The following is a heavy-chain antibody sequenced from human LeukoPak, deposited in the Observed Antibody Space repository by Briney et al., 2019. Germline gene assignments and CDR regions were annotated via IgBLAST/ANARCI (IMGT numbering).Heavy chain of an antibody. D-gene: IGHD2-2*01. J-gene: IGHJ6*03. CDR2: ISAYNGNT. Sequence: GASVKVSCKASGYTFTSYGISWVRQAPGQGLEWMGWISAYNGNTNYAQKLQGRVTMTTDTSTSTAYMELRSLRSDDTAVYYCARDLGVVPAAIDYYMDVWGKGTTVTVSS. CDR1: GYTFTSYG. CDR3: ARDLGVVPAAIDYYMDV. V-gene: IGHV1-18*01.